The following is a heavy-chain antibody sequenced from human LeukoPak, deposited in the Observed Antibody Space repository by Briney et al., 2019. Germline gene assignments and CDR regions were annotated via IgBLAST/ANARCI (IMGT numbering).Heavy chain of an antibody. CDR2: IYGDGSFT. D-gene: IGHD3-3*01. CDR1: GFTFSNFW. Sequence: PGGSLRLSCAASGFTFSNFWMHWVRQAPGKGLVWVALIYGDGSFTRYADSVKGRFTISRDNSKNTLYLQMNSLRVEDTAVYYCANEHTIFGVASFDYWGQGTLVTVSS. J-gene: IGHJ4*02. CDR3: ANEHTIFGVASFDY. V-gene: IGHV3-74*01.